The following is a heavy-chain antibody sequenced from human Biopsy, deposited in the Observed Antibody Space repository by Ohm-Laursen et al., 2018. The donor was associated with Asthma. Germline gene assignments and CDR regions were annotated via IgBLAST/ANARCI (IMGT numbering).Heavy chain of an antibody. Sequence: SETLSLTCNVYPGSFSGFFWTWIRQSPGKGLAWIGETNERGVTNNNPSLKSRATITVRTPKNQFSLKLTTMTAADTAVYYCARGFRDISMAVLVITSGQMHFDYWGQGALVSVSS. J-gene: IGHJ4*02. CDR3: ARGFRDISMAVLVITSGQMHFDY. CDR2: TNERGVT. V-gene: IGHV4-34*04. CDR1: PGSFSGFF. D-gene: IGHD3-22*01.